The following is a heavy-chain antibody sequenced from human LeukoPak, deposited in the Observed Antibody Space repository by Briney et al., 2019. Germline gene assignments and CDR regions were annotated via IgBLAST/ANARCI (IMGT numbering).Heavy chain of an antibody. Sequence: PGGSLRLSCAASGFTFSSYWMSWVRQAPGKGLEWVANIKQDGSEKYYVDSVKGRFTISRDNAKNSLYLQMNSLRAEDTAVYYCARDGDLGYCSSTSCYAGRPRESFDYWGQGTLVTVSS. CDR1: GFTFSSYW. D-gene: IGHD2-2*01. J-gene: IGHJ4*02. CDR3: ARDGDLGYCSSTSCYAGRPRESFDY. V-gene: IGHV3-7*01. CDR2: IKQDGSEK.